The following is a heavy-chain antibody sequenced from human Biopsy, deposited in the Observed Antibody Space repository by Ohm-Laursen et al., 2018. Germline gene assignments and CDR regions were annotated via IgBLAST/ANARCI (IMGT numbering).Heavy chain of an antibody. CDR2: VYYNGNT. Sequence: SDTLSLTCPVTYGSISGHFWSWIRQAPGKGLEWIGYVYYNGNTNYSPSLKSRATISLDTSKDRFSLKLTSVTAADTAVYYCARHIGSNWEWAFDIWGRGTTVTVSS. D-gene: IGHD3-3*01. CDR3: ARHIGSNWEWAFDI. J-gene: IGHJ3*02. V-gene: IGHV4-59*08. CDR1: YGSISGHF.